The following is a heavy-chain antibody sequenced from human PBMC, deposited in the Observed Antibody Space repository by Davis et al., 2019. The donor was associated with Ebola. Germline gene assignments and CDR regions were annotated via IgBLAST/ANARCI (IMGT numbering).Heavy chain of an antibody. CDR1: GGSFSGYY. J-gene: IGHJ6*02. V-gene: IGHV4-34*01. CDR3: ARVSDFGVVADNYYYYGMDV. D-gene: IGHD3-3*01. CDR2: INHSGST. Sequence: PSETLSLTCAVYGGSFSGYYWSWIRQPPGKGLEWIGEINHSGSTNYNPSLKSRVTISVDTSKNQFSLKLSSVTAADTAVYYCARVSDFGVVADNYYYYGMDVWGQGTTVTVSS.